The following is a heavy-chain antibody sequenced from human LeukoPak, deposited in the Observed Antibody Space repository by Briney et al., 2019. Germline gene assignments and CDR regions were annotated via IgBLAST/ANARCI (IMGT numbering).Heavy chain of an antibody. CDR2: ISGSGGST. CDR3: AKHKDRSGSVLDY. Sequence: PGGSLRFSCAASGFTFSSYAMSWVRQAPGKGLEWVSAISGSGGSTYYADSVKGRFTISRDNSKNTLYLQMNSLRAEDTAVYYCAKHKDRSGSVLDYWGQGTLVTVSS. J-gene: IGHJ4*02. CDR1: GFTFSSYA. V-gene: IGHV3-23*01. D-gene: IGHD3-22*01.